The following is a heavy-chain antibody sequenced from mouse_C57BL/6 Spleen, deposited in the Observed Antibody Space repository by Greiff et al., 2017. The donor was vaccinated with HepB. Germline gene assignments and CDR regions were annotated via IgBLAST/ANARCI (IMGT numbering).Heavy chain of an antibody. J-gene: IGHJ1*03. CDR3: ARLSSDGYYWYFDV. D-gene: IGHD2-3*01. Sequence: VQLQQSGPELVKPGASVKISCKASGYAFSSSWMNWVKQRPGKGLEWIGRIYPGDGDTNYNGKFKGKATLTADKSSSTAYMQLSSLTSEDSAVYFCARLSSDGYYWYFDVWGTGTTVTVSS. CDR2: IYPGDGDT. V-gene: IGHV1-82*01. CDR1: GYAFSSSW.